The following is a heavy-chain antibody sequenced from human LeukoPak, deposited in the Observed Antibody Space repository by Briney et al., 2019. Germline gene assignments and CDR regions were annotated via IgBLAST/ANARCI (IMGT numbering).Heavy chain of an antibody. D-gene: IGHD2-15*01. CDR2: ISSSSRHI. Sequence: PGGSLRLSCAASGFTFSSYSMNWVRQAPGKGLEWVSSISSSSRHIYYADSVKGRFTISRDNAKNSLYLQLNSLRAEDTAVYYCARLGYCSGGSCYGPSIDYWGQGTLVTVSS. CDR1: GFTFSSYS. V-gene: IGHV3-21*01. CDR3: ARLGYCSGGSCYGPSIDY. J-gene: IGHJ4*02.